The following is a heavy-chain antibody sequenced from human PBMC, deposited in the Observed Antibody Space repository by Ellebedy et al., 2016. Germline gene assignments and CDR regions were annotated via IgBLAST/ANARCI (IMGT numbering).Heavy chain of an antibody. Sequence: ASVKVSCKASGYTCTSYGISWVRQAPGQGLEWMGWISAYNGNTNYAQKLQGRVTMTTDTSTSTAYMELRSLRSDDTAVYYCAVAYYDYVWGSYRPPSRLRYWGQGTLVTVSS. D-gene: IGHD3-16*02. CDR2: ISAYNGNT. J-gene: IGHJ4*02. V-gene: IGHV1-18*04. CDR3: AVAYYDYVWGSYRPPSRLRY. CDR1: GYTCTSYG.